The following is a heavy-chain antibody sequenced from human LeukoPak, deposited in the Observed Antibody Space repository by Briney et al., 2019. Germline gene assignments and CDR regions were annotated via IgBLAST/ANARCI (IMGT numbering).Heavy chain of an antibody. CDR2: IIPIFGTA. Sequence: SVKVSCKASGGTFSSYAISWVRQAPGQGLAWMGGIIPIFGTANYAQKFQGRVTITTDESTSTAYMELSSLRSEDTAAYYCARGSTPYNYYYYMDVWGKGTTVTVSS. J-gene: IGHJ6*03. D-gene: IGHD2-2*01. CDR3: ARGSTPYNYYYYMDV. CDR1: GGTFSSYA. V-gene: IGHV1-69*05.